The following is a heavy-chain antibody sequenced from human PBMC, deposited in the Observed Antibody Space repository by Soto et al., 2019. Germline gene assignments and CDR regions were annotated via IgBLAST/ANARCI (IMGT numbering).Heavy chain of an antibody. D-gene: IGHD3-16*01. V-gene: IGHV1-69*01. CDR3: AKMDPSFEGGEGFDP. Sequence: QVQLVQSGAEVRKPGSSVKVSCQASGDTFGNFAITWVRQAPGQGLDWMGGIIPIFGKVYYAHKFQGRVTITADEATSTAYMELVILRSDDTATYYCAKMDPSFEGGEGFDPWAQGTLVTVSS. J-gene: IGHJ5*02. CDR2: IIPIFGKV. CDR1: GDTFGNFA.